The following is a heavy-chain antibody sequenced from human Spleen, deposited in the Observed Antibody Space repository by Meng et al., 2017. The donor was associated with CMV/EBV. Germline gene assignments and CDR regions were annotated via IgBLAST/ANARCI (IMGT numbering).Heavy chain of an antibody. CDR2: IKSKTDGGTT. CDR1: GFTFSNAW. V-gene: IGHV3-15*01. CDR3: TTDLKGKVAGRGY. J-gene: IGHJ4*02. Sequence: SGFTFSNAWMSWVRQAQGKGLEWVGRIKSKTDGGTTDHAAPVKGRFTISRDDSKNTLYLQMNSLKTEDTAVYYCTTDLKGKVAGRGYWGQGTLVTVSS. D-gene: IGHD6-19*01.